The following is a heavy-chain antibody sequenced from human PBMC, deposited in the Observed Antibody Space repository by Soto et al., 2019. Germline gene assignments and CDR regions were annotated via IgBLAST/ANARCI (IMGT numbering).Heavy chain of an antibody. V-gene: IGHV4-39*07. CDR1: GSSINSSGYY. Sequence: PSETLSLTCTVSGSSINSSGYYWGWIRQPPGKGLEWIGSMFYGVSTYYNPSLKSRVTVSVDTSKNQFSLKLSSVTAADTAVYYCARDRCSGGSCYSDYWGQGTLVTVSS. D-gene: IGHD2-15*01. CDR3: ARDRCSGGSCYSDY. J-gene: IGHJ4*02. CDR2: MFYGVST.